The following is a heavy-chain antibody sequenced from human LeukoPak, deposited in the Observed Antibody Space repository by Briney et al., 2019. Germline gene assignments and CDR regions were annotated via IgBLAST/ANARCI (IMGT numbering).Heavy chain of an antibody. D-gene: IGHD6-19*01. CDR1: GYTFTSYD. Sequence: GASVKVSCKASGYTFTSYDINWVRQATGQGLEWMGWMNPNSGNTGYAQKFQGRVTMTRNTSISTAYMELSGLRSEDTAVYYCAIKGKRGSGWFPFDYWGQGTLVTVSS. CDR3: AIKGKRGSGWFPFDY. CDR2: MNPNSGNT. J-gene: IGHJ4*02. V-gene: IGHV1-8*01.